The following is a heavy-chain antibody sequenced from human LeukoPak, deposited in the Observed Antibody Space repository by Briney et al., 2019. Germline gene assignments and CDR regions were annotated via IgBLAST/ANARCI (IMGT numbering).Heavy chain of an antibody. Sequence: ASVKVSCKASEYTFTNYDINWVRQATGQGLEWMGWINPNSGNTGYTQKFQGRVTMTRNTSLSTAYMELTSLKSEDTAVYYCARVDVGATSFDYWGQGTLVTVSS. CDR3: ARVDVGATSFDY. CDR2: INPNSGNT. V-gene: IGHV1-8*01. J-gene: IGHJ4*02. CDR1: EYTFTNYD. D-gene: IGHD1-26*01.